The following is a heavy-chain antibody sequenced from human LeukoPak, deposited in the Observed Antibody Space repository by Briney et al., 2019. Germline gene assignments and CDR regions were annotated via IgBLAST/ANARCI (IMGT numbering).Heavy chain of an antibody. CDR3: ARGSIVGAPPFDY. CDR1: GGSFSGYY. J-gene: IGHJ4*02. CDR2: INHSGST. D-gene: IGHD1-26*01. Sequence: PSETLSLTCAVYGGSFSGYYWSWIRQPPGKGLEWIGEINHSGSTYYNPSLKSRVTISVDTSKNQLSLKLSSVTAADTAVYYCARGSIVGAPPFDYGGQGPLVTVSS. V-gene: IGHV4-34*01.